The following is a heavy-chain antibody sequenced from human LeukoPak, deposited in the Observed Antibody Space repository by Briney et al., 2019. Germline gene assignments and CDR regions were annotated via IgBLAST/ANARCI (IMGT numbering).Heavy chain of an antibody. Sequence: ASVKVSCKASGYTFTGYYMHWVRQAPGQGLEWMGWINPNSGGTNNAQKFQGRVTMTRDTSISTAYMELSRLRSDDTAVYYCARGSRVPLSTRSVDYWGQGTLVTVSS. J-gene: IGHJ4*02. CDR1: GYTFTGYY. CDR3: ARGSRVPLSTRSVDY. CDR2: INPNSGGT. D-gene: IGHD3-10*01. V-gene: IGHV1-2*02.